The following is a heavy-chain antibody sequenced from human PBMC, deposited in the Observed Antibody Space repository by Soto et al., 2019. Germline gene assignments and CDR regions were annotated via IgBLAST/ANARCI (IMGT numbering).Heavy chain of an antibody. CDR1: GYTFTDYY. Sequence: QVQLVQSGAEVKKPGASVKVSCKASGYTFTDYYIHWVRQAPGQGLEWMGWMNPKSGGTDYAQKFQGWVTMTRDTSISTAYMELSRLTSDDTAAYYCARNSGSSPEHYGLDVWGQGTAVTVSS. J-gene: IGHJ6*02. CDR3: ARNSGSSPEHYGLDV. V-gene: IGHV1-2*04. CDR2: MNPKSGGT. D-gene: IGHD1-26*01.